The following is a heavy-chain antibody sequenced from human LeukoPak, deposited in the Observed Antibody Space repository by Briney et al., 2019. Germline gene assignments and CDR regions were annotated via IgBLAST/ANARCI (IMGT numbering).Heavy chain of an antibody. CDR2: ISGSGGST. CDR1: GFTFSSYA. D-gene: IGHD1-26*01. V-gene: IGHV3-23*01. Sequence: GGSLRLSCAASGFTFSSYAMSWVRQAPEKGLEWVSAISGSGGSTYYADSVKGRFTISRDNSKNTLHLQMNRLRAEDTALYYSPKDPYSGSHFGFWGQGTLVTVSS. J-gene: IGHJ4*02. CDR3: PKDPYSGSHFGF.